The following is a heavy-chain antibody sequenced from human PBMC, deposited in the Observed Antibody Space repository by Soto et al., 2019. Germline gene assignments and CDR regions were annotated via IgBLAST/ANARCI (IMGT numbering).Heavy chain of an antibody. CDR2: ISGSGDST. V-gene: IGHV3-23*01. Sequence: EVQLLESGGGLVQPGGSLRLSCAASGFTFSSYAMSWVRQAPGKGLEWVSGISGSGDSTYYADSVKGRFTISRDNSKNTQYLQMNNLRAEDTAVYYCAKGVPGIAVAGTGYFQHWGQGTLVTVSS. J-gene: IGHJ1*01. CDR1: GFTFSSYA. CDR3: AKGVPGIAVAGTGYFQH. D-gene: IGHD6-19*01.